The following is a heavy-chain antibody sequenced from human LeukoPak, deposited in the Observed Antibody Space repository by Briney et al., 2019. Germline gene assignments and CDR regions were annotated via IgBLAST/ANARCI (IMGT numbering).Heavy chain of an antibody. CDR2: ISGSGGST. J-gene: IGHJ6*03. Sequence: GGSLILSCAASGFTFSSYGMSWVRQAPGKGLEWVSAISGSGGSTYYADSVKGRFTISRDNSKNTLYLQMNSLRAEDTAVYYCAKGGVRITMVRGVIRDYYYYYYMDVWGKGTTVTISS. CDR3: AKGGVRITMVRGVIRDYYYYYYMDV. V-gene: IGHV3-23*01. CDR1: GFTFSSYG. D-gene: IGHD3-10*01.